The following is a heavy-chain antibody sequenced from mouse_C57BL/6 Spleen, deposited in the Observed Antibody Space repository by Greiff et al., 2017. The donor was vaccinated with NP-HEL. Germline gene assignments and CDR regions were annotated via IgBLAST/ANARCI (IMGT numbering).Heavy chain of an antibody. CDR2: IDPSDSNT. Sequence: QVQLKQPGAELVKPGASVKLSCKASGYTFTSYWMQWVKQRPGQGLEWIGEIDPSDSNTNYNQKFKGKATLTVDKSSSTAYMQLSSLTSEDSAVYYCARLRCYGSSPGFAYWGQGTLVTVSS. CDR3: ARLRCYGSSPGFAY. D-gene: IGHD1-1*01. J-gene: IGHJ3*01. CDR1: GYTFTSYW. V-gene: IGHV1-50*01.